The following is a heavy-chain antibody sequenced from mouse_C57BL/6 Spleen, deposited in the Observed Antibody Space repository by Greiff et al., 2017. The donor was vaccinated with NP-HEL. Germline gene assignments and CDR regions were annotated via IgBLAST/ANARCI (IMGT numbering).Heavy chain of an antibody. CDR1: GYSFTGYF. CDR2: INPYNGDT. Sequence: VQLQQSGPELVKPGDSVKISCKASGYSFTGYFMNWVMQSHGKSLEWIGRINPYNGDTFYNQKFKGKATLTVDKSSSTAHMELRSLTSEDSAVYYCAREEGSTLYAMDYWGQGTSVTVSS. V-gene: IGHV1-20*01. CDR3: AREEGSTLYAMDY. J-gene: IGHJ4*01. D-gene: IGHD6-1*01.